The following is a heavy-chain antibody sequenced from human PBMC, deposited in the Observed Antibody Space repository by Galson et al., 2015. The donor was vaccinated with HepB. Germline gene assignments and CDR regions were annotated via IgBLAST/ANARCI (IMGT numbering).Heavy chain of an antibody. D-gene: IGHD3-22*01. CDR2: FDPEDGET. CDR1: GYTLTELS. V-gene: IGHV1-24*01. J-gene: IGHJ4*03. Sequence: SVKVSCKVSGYTLTELSMHWVRQAPGKGLEWMGGFDPEDGETIYAQKFQGRVTMTEDTSTDTAYMELSSLRSEDTAVYYCATLSYYYDSSGYLYYFDYWGHGTLVAV. CDR3: ATLSYYYDSSGYLYYFDY.